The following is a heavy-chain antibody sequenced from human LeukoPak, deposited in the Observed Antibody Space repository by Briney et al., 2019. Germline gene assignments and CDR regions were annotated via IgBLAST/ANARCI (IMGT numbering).Heavy chain of an antibody. CDR3: TAEVYRGYVYSYYYGMDV. CDR1: GFTFSNSA. V-gene: IGHV1-58*01. J-gene: IGHJ6*02. Sequence: GTSVKVSCKASGFTFSNSAFQWVRQARGQRLEWIGWIVVGSDSTKYAQKFQERVSITRDMSTSTAYMELSSLRSGDTAVYYCTAEVYRGYVYSYYYGMDVWGQGTTVTVFS. D-gene: IGHD5-12*01. CDR2: IVVGSDST.